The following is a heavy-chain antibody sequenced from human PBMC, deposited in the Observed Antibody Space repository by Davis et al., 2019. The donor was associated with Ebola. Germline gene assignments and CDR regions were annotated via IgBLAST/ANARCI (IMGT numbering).Heavy chain of an antibody. CDR3: VKTRSNWWNDALEI. J-gene: IGHJ3*02. D-gene: IGHD2-8*02. CDR1: VITFSSYA. CDR2: ISYDGGNK. Sequence: GESLKISCTDSVITFSSYAMHWVRQAPGKGLEWVAVISYDGGNKDYAESVKGRFTISRDNSKNTLDLQMNSLRPEDTAVYYCVKTRSNWWNDALEIWGRGTMVIVSS. V-gene: IGHV3-30-3*01.